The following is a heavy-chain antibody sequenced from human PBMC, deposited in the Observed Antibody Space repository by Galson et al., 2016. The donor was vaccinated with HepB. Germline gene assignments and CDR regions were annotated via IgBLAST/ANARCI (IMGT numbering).Heavy chain of an antibody. V-gene: IGHV4-31*03. CDR3: ARGGGLRDFDY. J-gene: IGHJ4*02. CDR2: IYYSGST. Sequence: TLSLTCTVSGDSISSGGYCWSWLRQHPGKGLEWIGYIYYSGSTYYNPSLRSRVTISVDTSKNQLSLNLSSVTAADTAVYYCARGGGLRDFDYWGQGTLVTISS. D-gene: IGHD4-17*01. CDR1: GDSISSGGYC.